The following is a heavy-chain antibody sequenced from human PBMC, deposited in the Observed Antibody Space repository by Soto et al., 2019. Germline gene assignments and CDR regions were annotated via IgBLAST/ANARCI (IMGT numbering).Heavy chain of an antibody. D-gene: IGHD2-8*02. Sequence: QVQLQQWGAGLLKPSETLSLTCAVYGGSFSGYYWTWIRQPPGTGLEWIGEINHSGSTNYNPSAKSRVTKSVDPSKNQFYLKLTSVTAADTAVYYCARDKITGLFDYWGQGTLVTVSS. CDR2: INHSGST. CDR1: GGSFSGYY. CDR3: ARDKITGLFDY. J-gene: IGHJ4*02. V-gene: IGHV4-34*01.